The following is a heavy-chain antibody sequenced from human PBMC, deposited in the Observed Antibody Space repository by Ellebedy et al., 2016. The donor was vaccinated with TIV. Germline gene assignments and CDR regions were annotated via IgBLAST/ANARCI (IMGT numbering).Heavy chain of an antibody. D-gene: IGHD2-2*01. CDR2: INQDGSDK. Sequence: GESLKISCAASEFAFETDWMTWVRQAPGKGLEWVANINQDGSDKSYVDSVKGRFSISRDNAKNSLYLQMNSLRAEDTAVYYCARGGATSSRYWRNWGQGALVTVSS. J-gene: IGHJ4*02. CDR3: ARGGATSSRYWRN. V-gene: IGHV3-7*01. CDR1: EFAFETDW.